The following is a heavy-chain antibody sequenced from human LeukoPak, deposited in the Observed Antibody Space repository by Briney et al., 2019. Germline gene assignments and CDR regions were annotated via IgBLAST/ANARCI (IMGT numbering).Heavy chain of an antibody. V-gene: IGHV4-59*08. CDR1: GGSISNNY. CDR2: IYYTGGT. D-gene: IGHD6-19*01. J-gene: IGHJ4*02. Sequence: SGTLSLTYTVSGGSISNNYWTWIRQPPGKGLEYIGYIYYTGGTHYNPSLKSRVTISVDTSKNQFSLKLSSVTAADTAVYFCAKYGGSGWVIDHWGQGTLVTVSS. CDR3: AKYGGSGWVIDH.